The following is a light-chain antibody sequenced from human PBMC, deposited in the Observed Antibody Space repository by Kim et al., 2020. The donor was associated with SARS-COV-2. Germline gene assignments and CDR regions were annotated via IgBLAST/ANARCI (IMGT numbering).Light chain of an antibody. CDR2: KAS. Sequence: DIQMTQSPSSLSASVGDRVTITCRASQTTNTWLAWYQQKPGKAPKLLIYKASTLGNGVPSRFSGSGSGTEFTLTISSLQPDDFATYYCQQYNSYPVTFGQGTKLEI. CDR3: QQYNSYPVT. V-gene: IGKV1-5*03. CDR1: QTTNTW. J-gene: IGKJ2*01.